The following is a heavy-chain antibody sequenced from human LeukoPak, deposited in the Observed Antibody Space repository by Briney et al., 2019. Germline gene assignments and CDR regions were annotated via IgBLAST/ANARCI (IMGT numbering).Heavy chain of an antibody. CDR2: ISSSSSYI. Sequence: GGSLRLSCAASGFTLSSYSMNWVRQAPGKGLEWVSSISSSSSYIYYADSVKGRFTLSRDNAKNSLYLQMNSLRAEDTAVYYCARTPSDGGSDASDIWGQGTMVTVSS. J-gene: IGHJ3*02. CDR3: ARTPSDGGSDASDI. CDR1: GFTLSSYS. D-gene: IGHD5-24*01. V-gene: IGHV3-21*01.